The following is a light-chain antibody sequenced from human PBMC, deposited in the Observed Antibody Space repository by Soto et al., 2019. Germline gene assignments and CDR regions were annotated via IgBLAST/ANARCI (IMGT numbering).Light chain of an antibody. CDR3: SSYAGSNTYVV. Sequence: QSALTQPPSASGSPGQSVTISCTGTSSDVGGYNYVSWYQQHPGKAPKLMIYEVSKRPSGVPDRFSGSKSGNTASLTVSGLQAEDEADYYRSSYAGSNTYVVFGGGTKLTVL. CDR2: EVS. V-gene: IGLV2-8*01. CDR1: SSDVGGYNY. J-gene: IGLJ2*01.